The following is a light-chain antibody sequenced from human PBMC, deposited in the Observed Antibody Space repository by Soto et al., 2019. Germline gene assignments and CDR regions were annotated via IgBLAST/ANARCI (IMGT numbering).Light chain of an antibody. Sequence: VLTQPASMSGSPGQSITISCTGTSSDVGGYNFVSWFQHHPGKAPKLIIYDVSNRPSGVSNRFSGSKSGNTASLTISGLQAEVESDFYCSSYTSSLTPHVVLTMTK. CDR1: SSDVGGYNF. J-gene: IGLJ1*01. V-gene: IGLV2-14*03. CDR3: SSYTSSLTPHV. CDR2: DVS.